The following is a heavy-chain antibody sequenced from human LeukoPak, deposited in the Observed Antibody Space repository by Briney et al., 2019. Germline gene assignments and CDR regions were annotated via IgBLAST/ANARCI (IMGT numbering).Heavy chain of an antibody. D-gene: IGHD1-26*01. J-gene: IGHJ4*02. Sequence: SETLSLTCTVSGASISPDYWSWIRQPPGKGLEFIRYIYYTGGSNYNPSLKSRVTISVDTSKNQFSLKLISVTAADTAVYRCARLTKVESRSLAHYFDSWGQGALVTVSS. V-gene: IGHV4-59*01. CDR2: IYYTGGS. CDR1: GASISPDY. CDR3: ARLTKVESRSLAHYFDS.